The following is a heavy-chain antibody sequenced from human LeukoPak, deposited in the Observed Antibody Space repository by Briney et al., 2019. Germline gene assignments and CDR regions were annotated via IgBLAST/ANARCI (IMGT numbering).Heavy chain of an antibody. CDR1: GFTFSSYG. CDR3: AKEYYDFWSGYPFPAMDV. V-gene: IGHV3-30*02. J-gene: IGHJ6*04. D-gene: IGHD3-3*01. CDR2: IRYDGSNK. Sequence: GGSLRLSCAASGFTFSSYGMHWVRKAPGKGLEWVAFIRYDGSNKYYADSVKGRFTISRDNSKNTLYLQMNSLRAEDTAVYYCAKEYYDFWSGYPFPAMDVWGKGTTVTVSS.